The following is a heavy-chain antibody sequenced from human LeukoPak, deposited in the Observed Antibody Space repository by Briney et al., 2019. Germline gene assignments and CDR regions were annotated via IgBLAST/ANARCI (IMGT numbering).Heavy chain of an antibody. CDR3: ARFGYYDSSGYGQL. J-gene: IGHJ1*01. Sequence: ASVKVSFKASGGTFSSYAISSVRQAPGQGLKWMGGIIPIFGTANYAQKFQGRVTITADESTSTAYMELSSLRSEDTAVYYCARFGYYDSSGYGQLSGQGTLVTVSS. D-gene: IGHD3-22*01. CDR2: IIPIFGTA. CDR1: GGTFSSYA. V-gene: IGHV1-69*13.